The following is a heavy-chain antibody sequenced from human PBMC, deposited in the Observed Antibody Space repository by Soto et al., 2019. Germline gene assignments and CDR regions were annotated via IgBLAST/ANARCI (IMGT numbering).Heavy chain of an antibody. CDR2: ISYDGNNA. J-gene: IGHJ3*02. Sequence: GGSLRLSCAASGFTFSYFGMHWVRQAPGKGLEWVALISYDGNNAYYADSVRGRFTISRDKSKNTLYLQMTSLRVEDTAVYYCAKDKLSSTDAFDTWGQGTMVTVSS. CDR1: GFTFSYFG. CDR3: AKDKLSSTDAFDT. V-gene: IGHV3-30*18.